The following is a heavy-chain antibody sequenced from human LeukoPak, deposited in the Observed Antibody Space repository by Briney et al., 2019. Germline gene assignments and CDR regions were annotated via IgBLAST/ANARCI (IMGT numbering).Heavy chain of an antibody. V-gene: IGHV4-61*10. D-gene: IGHD3-22*01. J-gene: IGHJ5*02. CDR1: GGSFSSGSYY. CDR3: ARGFFTYYYDSSGYYANWFDP. CDR2: IYYSGST. Sequence: SETLSLTCTVSGGSFSSGSYYWSWIRQPAGKGLEWIGYIYYSGSTNYNPSLKSRVTISVDTSKNQFSLKLSSVTAADTAVYYCARGFFTYYYDSSGYYANWFDPWGQGTLVTVSS.